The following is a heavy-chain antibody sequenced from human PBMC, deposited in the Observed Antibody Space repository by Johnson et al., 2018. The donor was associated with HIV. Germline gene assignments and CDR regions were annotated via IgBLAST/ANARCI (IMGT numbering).Heavy chain of an antibody. Sequence: EMQLVESGGGLVQPGGSLRLSCAASGFTFSSYAMSWVRQAPGKGLEWVSAISGSGGSTYYADSVKGGLPNTSDNSKNTRYLQMNSLRAEDTDVYYCAKDRGSALAQLPIFPSAFDIWGQGTMVTVSS. CDR3: AKDRGSALAQLPIFPSAFDI. V-gene: IGHV3-23*04. J-gene: IGHJ3*02. CDR2: ISGSGGST. CDR1: GFTFSSYA. D-gene: IGHD6-6*01.